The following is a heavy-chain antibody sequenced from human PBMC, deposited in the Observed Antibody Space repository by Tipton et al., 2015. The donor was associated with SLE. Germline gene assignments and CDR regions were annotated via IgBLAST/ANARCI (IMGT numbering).Heavy chain of an antibody. CDR2: IFYNGNT. CDR3: ARASWDATSSDWYFDL. D-gene: IGHD6-6*01. Sequence: LRLSCTVSGASLSSGRYYWTWIRQPPGKGLEWIGSIFYNGNTYYSPSLKSRVALCLDTSKNHFSLKLTSLTAADTAVYYCARASWDATSSDWYFDLWGRGTLVTVSS. V-gene: IGHV4-39*07. CDR1: GASLSSGRYY. J-gene: IGHJ2*01.